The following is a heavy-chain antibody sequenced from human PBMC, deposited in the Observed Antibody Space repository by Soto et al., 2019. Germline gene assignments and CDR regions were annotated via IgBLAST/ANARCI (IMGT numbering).Heavy chain of an antibody. J-gene: IGHJ4*02. CDR2: IIPFFGTA. Sequence: SVKVSFKASRGTFITFGISWVRQAPGQGLEWMGGIIPFFGTARYSQKFQDRITITADESTNTVYMDLRSLTSEDTAIYYCAKSAPMDAGDKYYYDFWGQGALVTVSS. V-gene: IGHV1-69*13. CDR1: RGTFITFG. CDR3: AKSAPMDAGDKYYYDF. D-gene: IGHD4-17*01.